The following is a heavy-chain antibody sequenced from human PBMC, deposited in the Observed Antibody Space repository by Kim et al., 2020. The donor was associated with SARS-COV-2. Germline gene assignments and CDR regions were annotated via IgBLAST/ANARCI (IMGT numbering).Heavy chain of an antibody. D-gene: IGHD5-18*01. Sequence: GESLKISCKGSGYSFTSYWISWVRQMPGKGLEWMGRIDPSDSYTNYSPSFQGHVTISADKSISTAYLQWSSLKASDTAMYYCARVYSYGYELRLSAFDIWGQGTMVTVSS. V-gene: IGHV5-10-1*01. CDR2: IDPSDSYT. CDR1: GYSFTSYW. J-gene: IGHJ3*02. CDR3: ARVYSYGYELRLSAFDI.